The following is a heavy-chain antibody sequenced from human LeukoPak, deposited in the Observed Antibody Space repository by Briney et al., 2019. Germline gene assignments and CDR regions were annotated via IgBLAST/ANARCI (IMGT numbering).Heavy chain of an antibody. J-gene: IGHJ4*02. CDR2: ISSSGTTI. CDR3: ARESDKHYDFWSGYLALDY. CDR1: GFTFSYYS. D-gene: IGHD3-3*01. Sequence: GGSLRLSCAASGFTFSYYSMNWVRQAPGKGLEWVSYISSSGTTIYYADSVKGRFTISRDNAKNSLYLQMNSLRVEDTAVYYCARESDKHYDFWSGYLALDYWGQGTLVTVSS. V-gene: IGHV3-48*01.